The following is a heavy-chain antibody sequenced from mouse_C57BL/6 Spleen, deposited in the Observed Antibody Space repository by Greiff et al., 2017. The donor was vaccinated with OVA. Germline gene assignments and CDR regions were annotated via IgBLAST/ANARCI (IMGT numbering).Heavy chain of an antibody. V-gene: IGHV1-61*01. J-gene: IGHJ4*01. D-gene: IGHD1-1*01. CDR1: GYTFTSYW. Sequence: VQLQQPGAELVRPGSSVKLSCKASGYTFTSYWMDWVKQRPGQGLEWIGNIYPSDSETHYNQKFKDKATLTVDKSSSTAYMQLSSLTSEDSAVYYCAREITTVVDAMDYWGQGTSVTVSS. CDR2: IYPSDSET. CDR3: AREITTVVDAMDY.